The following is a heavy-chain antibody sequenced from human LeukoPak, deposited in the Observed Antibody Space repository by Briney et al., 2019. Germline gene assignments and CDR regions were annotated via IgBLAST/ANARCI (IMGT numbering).Heavy chain of an antibody. D-gene: IGHD5-12*01. V-gene: IGHV3-23*01. CDR2: ISGSGGST. CDR1: GFTFSSHG. J-gene: IGHJ4*02. Sequence: PGGSLRLSCAASGFTFSSHGMNWVRQAPGKGLEWVSAISGSGGSTYYADSVKGRFTISRDNSKNTLYLQMNSLRAEDTAVYYCAKAQNIVATIADYWGQGTLVTVSS. CDR3: AKAQNIVATIADY.